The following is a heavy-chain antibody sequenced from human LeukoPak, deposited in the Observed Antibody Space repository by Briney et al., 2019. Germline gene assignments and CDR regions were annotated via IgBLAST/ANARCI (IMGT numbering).Heavy chain of an antibody. CDR1: GYTFTSYD. D-gene: IGHD1-26*01. Sequence: GASVKVSCKASGYTFTSYDINWVRQATGQGLEWMGWMNPNSGNTGYAQKFQGRVTMTRNTSISTAYMELSSLRSDDTAVYYCARDLELPLFNWFDPWGQGTLVTVSS. CDR3: ARDLELPLFNWFDP. J-gene: IGHJ5*02. CDR2: MNPNSGNT. V-gene: IGHV1-8*01.